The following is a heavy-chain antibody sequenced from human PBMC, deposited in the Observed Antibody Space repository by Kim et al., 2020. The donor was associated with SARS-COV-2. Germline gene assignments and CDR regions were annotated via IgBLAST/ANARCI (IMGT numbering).Heavy chain of an antibody. CDR1: GGTFSSYT. J-gene: IGHJ6*02. CDR2: IIPILGIA. Sequence: SVKVSCKASGGTFSSYTISWVRQAPGQGLEWMGRIIPILGIANYAQKFQGRVTITADKSTSTAYMELSSLRSEDTAVYYCAASIAAESHHYYYYYGMDVWGQGTTVTVSS. D-gene: IGHD6-13*01. CDR3: AASIAAESHHYYYYYGMDV. V-gene: IGHV1-69*02.